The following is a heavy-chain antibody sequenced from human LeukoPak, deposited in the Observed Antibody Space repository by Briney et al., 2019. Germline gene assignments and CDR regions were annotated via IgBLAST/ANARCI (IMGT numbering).Heavy chain of an antibody. CDR3: ARAAAGTNYYYYMDV. V-gene: IGHV3-11*04. CDR2: ISSSGSTI. J-gene: IGHJ6*03. Sequence: PGGSLRLSCAASGFTFSDYYMSWIRQAPGKGLEWVSYISSSGSTIYYADSVKGRFTISRDNAKNSPYLQMNSLRAEDTAVYYCARAAAGTNYYYYMDVWGKGTTVTVSS. CDR1: GFTFSDYY. D-gene: IGHD6-13*01.